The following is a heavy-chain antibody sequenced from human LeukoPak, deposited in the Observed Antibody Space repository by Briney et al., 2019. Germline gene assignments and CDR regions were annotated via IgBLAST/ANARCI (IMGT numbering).Heavy chain of an antibody. D-gene: IGHD2-15*01. V-gene: IGHV3-11*04. CDR3: ARDLDSVLFGYFDY. Sequence: GGSLRLSCAASGFTFSDYYMSWIRQAPGKGLEWVSYISSSGSTIYYADSVKGRFTISRDNAGNSLYLQMDSLRAEDTAVYFCARDLDSVLFGYFDYWGQGTLVTVSS. CDR2: ISSSGSTI. J-gene: IGHJ4*02. CDR1: GFTFSDYY.